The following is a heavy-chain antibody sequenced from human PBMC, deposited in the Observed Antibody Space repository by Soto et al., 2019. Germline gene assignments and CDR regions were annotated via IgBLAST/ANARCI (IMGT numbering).Heavy chain of an antibody. CDR1: GFTFSDTL. D-gene: IGHD2-21*01. J-gene: IGHJ3*01. CDR3: VRDILSVGPRANHAFDV. V-gene: IGHV1-3*01. CDR2: INPANGNT. Sequence: QVQLVQSGAEMKKPGASVNISCQASGFTFSDTLINWVRQGRGQGLEWMGWINPANGNTRYSESFQGRVTISSLSSASTAYVALSDLTSEDTAVYYCVRDILSVGPRANHAFDVWGQGTMITVSS.